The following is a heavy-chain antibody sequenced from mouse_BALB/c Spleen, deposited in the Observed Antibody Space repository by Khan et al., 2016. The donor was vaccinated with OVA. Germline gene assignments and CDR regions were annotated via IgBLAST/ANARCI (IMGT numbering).Heavy chain of an antibody. CDR2: INPSTGYT. V-gene: IGHV1-7*01. J-gene: IGHJ2*01. D-gene: IGHD1-1*02. Sequence: VKLQESGAELAKPGASVKMSCKASGYTFINYWILWIKQRPGQGLEWIGYINPSTGYTEYNQNFKDKATLTADTSSSTAYMQLSSLTSADSTVYYYARRGLRWDFDYWGQGTTLTVSA. CDR1: GYTFINYW. CDR3: ARRGLRWDFDY.